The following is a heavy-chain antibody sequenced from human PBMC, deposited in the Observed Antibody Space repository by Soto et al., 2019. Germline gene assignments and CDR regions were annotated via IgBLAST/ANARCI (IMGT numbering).Heavy chain of an antibody. CDR1: GYTFTGHH. V-gene: IGHV1-2*02. D-gene: IGHD3-22*01. CDR3: ARGAQGFFPVSGIYFYFDH. Sequence: ASVKVSCKTSGYTFTGHHIHWVRQAPGQGLQWVGWVHPDSGGTNVAQAFQDRVTMTADTSITTAYMDLARLRPDDTAIFYCARGAQGFFPVSGIYFYFDHWGQGTPVTVSS. CDR2: VHPDSGGT. J-gene: IGHJ4*02.